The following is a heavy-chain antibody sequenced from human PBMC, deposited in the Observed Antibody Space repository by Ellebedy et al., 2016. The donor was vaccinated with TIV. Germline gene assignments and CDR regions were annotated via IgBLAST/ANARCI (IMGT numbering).Heavy chain of an antibody. Sequence: PGGSLRLSCAASRFTFSSYSMNWVRQAPGKGLEWVSSISSSSTYIYYADSVKGRFTISRDNAKNSLYLQMDSLRAENTAVYYCASGRSAYYYDSGPYWGQGTLVTVSS. V-gene: IGHV3-21*01. CDR3: ASGRSAYYYDSGPY. D-gene: IGHD3-22*01. CDR1: RFTFSSYS. CDR2: ISSSSTYI. J-gene: IGHJ4*02.